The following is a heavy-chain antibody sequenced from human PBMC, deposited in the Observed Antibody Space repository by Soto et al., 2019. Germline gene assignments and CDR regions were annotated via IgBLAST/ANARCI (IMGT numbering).Heavy chain of an antibody. D-gene: IGHD6-19*01. Sequence: ATLSPTCPVSGPSISSYYWSWIRQPPGKGLEWVGYIYYSVSTNYNPSLKSRVTISVDTSKNQFSLKPSSVTAADTAVYYCARARSSSGWDHHLSDYYYYGMDVWGQGTTVTVSS. J-gene: IGHJ6*02. V-gene: IGHV4-59*01. CDR3: ARARSSSGWDHHLSDYYYYGMDV. CDR2: IYYSVST. CDR1: GPSISSYY.